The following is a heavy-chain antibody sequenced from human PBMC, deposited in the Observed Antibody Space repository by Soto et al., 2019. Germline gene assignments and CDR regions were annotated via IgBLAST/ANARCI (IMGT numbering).Heavy chain of an antibody. CDR3: ARSSGWPHPRYYFDY. J-gene: IGHJ4*02. D-gene: IGHD6-19*01. CDR1: GGSFSGYY. V-gene: IGHV4-34*01. Sequence: SETLSLTCAVYGGSFSGYYWSWIRQPPGKGLEWIGSIYYSGSTYYNPSLKSRVTISVDTSKNQFSLKLSSVTAADTAVYYCARSSGWPHPRYYFDYWGQGTLVTVSS. CDR2: IYYSGST.